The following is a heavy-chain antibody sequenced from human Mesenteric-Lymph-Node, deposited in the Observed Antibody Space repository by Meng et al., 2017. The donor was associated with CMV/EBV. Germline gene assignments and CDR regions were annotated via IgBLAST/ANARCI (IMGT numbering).Heavy chain of an antibody. Sequence: ETLSLTCAVYGGSFSGYYWSWIRQPPGKGLEWVANINRDGSDKNHVDSVKGRFTISRDNAKNSLYLQMNSLRAEDTAVYYCARDGTLPHGMDVWGQGTTVTVSS. J-gene: IGHJ6*02. CDR3: ARDGTLPHGMDV. D-gene: IGHD1-1*01. V-gene: IGHV3-7*01. CDR1: GGSFSGYY. CDR2: INRDGSDK.